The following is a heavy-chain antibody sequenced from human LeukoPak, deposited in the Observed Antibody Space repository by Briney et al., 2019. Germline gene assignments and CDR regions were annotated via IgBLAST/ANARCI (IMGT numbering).Heavy chain of an antibody. CDR3: GGNGWLRVDY. V-gene: IGHV3-48*03. CDR1: GFTFSNYE. D-gene: IGHD5-12*01. Sequence: GGSLRLSCAASGFTFSNYEVKWVRQAPGKGLEWISYIGSSGSPKYYADSVKGRFTISRDNAKNSLYLQMNSLRVEDTAVYYCGGNGWLRVDYWGQGTLVTVSS. CDR2: IGSSGSPK. J-gene: IGHJ4*02.